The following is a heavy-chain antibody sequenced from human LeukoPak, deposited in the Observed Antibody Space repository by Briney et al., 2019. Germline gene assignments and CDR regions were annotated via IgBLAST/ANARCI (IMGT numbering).Heavy chain of an antibody. J-gene: IGHJ4*02. CDR2: INPNGGGT. Sequence: ASVKVSCKASGYTFTGYYMHWVRQAPGQGLEWMGWINPNGGGTNYAQKFQGRVTMTRDTSISTAYMELSRLRSDDTAVYYCARVMGGLTYYDFWSGYLYWGQGTLVTVSS. CDR1: GYTFTGYY. V-gene: IGHV1-2*02. CDR3: ARVMGGLTYYDFWSGYLY. D-gene: IGHD3-3*01.